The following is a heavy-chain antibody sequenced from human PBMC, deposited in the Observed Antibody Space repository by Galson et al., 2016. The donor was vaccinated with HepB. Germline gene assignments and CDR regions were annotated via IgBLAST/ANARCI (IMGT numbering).Heavy chain of an antibody. V-gene: IGHV1-46*01. J-gene: IGHJ3*02. CDR3: ARGGGWPDAFDI. D-gene: IGHD3-16*01. CDR1: GYILSSKY. Sequence: SVKVSCKASGYILSSKYIHWVRQAPGQGLEWMGIITPSSGGTIYSEKFQVRVTMTRDTSTSTVYMDVSSLRSEDTALYYCARGGGWPDAFDIWGQGTMVTVSP. CDR2: ITPSSGGT.